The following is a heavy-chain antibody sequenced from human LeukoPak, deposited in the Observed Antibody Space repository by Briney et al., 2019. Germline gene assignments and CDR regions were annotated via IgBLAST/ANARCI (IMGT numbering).Heavy chain of an antibody. CDR3: ARKSYLRTIREDDALDI. V-gene: IGHV1-24*01. CDR2: FDPEDVDT. Sequence: ASVKVSCKVSGYTLTELSIHWVRQAPGKGLEWMGGFDPEDVDTIYAQKFQGRLTMTEDTSTDTAYMELSSLRSEDTAVYYCARKSYLRTIREDDALDIWGQGTKVTVSS. J-gene: IGHJ3*02. D-gene: IGHD1-26*01. CDR1: GYTLTELS.